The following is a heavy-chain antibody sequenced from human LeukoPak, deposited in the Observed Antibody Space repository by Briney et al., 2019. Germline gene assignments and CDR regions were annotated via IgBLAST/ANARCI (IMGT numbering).Heavy chain of an antibody. V-gene: IGHV4-39*07. Sequence: SETLSLTCTVSGGSISSGGYYWSWIRQPPGKGLEWIGEINHSGSTNYNPSLKSRVTISVDTSKNQFSLKLSSVTAADTAVYYCARGQGDYDWFDPWGQGTLVTVSS. CDR2: INHSGST. CDR3: ARGQGDYDWFDP. J-gene: IGHJ5*02. CDR1: GGSISSGGYY. D-gene: IGHD4-17*01.